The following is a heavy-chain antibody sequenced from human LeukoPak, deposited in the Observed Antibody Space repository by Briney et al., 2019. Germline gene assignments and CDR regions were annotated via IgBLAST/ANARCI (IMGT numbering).Heavy chain of an antibody. CDR1: GYSISIGYY. V-gene: IGHV4-38-2*01. Sequence: PSETLSLTCDVSGYSISIGYYWAWIRQPPGKGLEWIGSISHRGSADYNPSPKSRVTISVDTSKNRFSLELSSVTAADTAVYYCAGHADSDFWSGHLLYYFDYWGQGTLVTVSS. CDR3: AGHADSDFWSGHLLYYFDY. CDR2: ISHRGSA. J-gene: IGHJ4*02. D-gene: IGHD3-3*01.